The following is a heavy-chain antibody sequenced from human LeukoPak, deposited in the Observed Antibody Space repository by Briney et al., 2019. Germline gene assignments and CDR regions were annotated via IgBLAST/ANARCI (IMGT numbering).Heavy chain of an antibody. CDR3: ARDLGYFDY. J-gene: IGHJ4*02. CDR1: GFTFRNYW. CDR2: IHHDGNEK. V-gene: IGHV3-7*01. Sequence: HPGGSLRLSCTASGFTFRNYWMTWVRQAPGKGLEWVANIHHDGNEKYYVDSVKGRLIISRDNAKSSLYLQKNSLRVEDTAVYYCARDLGYFDYWGQGTLVTVSS. D-gene: IGHD3-16*01.